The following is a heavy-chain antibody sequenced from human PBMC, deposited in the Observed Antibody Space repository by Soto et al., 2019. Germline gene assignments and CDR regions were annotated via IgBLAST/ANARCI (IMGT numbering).Heavy chain of an antibody. CDR1: GFTLSNYG. Sequence: EGHLLESGGGLVQPGGSLRLSCAASGFTLSNYGMNWVRQAPGKGLEWVSGIFGGDAPTYTDSVKGRFTMFRDNSKNTLFLQMNSLRGDDTAIYQFAGGITGSGWSIWGQGTLVAVSS. CDR2: IFGGDAP. J-gene: IGHJ4*02. D-gene: IGHD3-10*01. CDR3: AGGITGSGWSI. V-gene: IGHV3-23*01.